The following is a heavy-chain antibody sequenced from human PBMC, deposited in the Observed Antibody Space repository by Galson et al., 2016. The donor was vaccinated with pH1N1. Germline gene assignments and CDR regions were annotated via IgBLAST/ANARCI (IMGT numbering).Heavy chain of an antibody. CDR1: GFNFGDYA. V-gene: IGHV3-49*04. Sequence: PRLSCATSGFNFGDYAMSWVRQAPGKGLQWVGFIRTKAHGGTTEYAASVKGRFIISRDDSKNIAYLQVNSLKTEDTAVYYCARGLREFDYWGQGTLVTVSS. CDR3: ARGLREFDY. J-gene: IGHJ4*02. CDR2: IRTKAHGGTT.